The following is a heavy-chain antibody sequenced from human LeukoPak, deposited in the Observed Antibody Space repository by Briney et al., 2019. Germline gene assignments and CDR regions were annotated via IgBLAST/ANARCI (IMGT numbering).Heavy chain of an antibody. Sequence: PGGSLTLSCAASGFTFDDYGMSWVRQAPGKGLEWVSGINWNGGSTGYADSVKGRFTISRDNAQNSLYLQMNSLRAEDTALYYCARAETYHYGTTGFQEIGPFDYWGQGTLVTVSS. J-gene: IGHJ4*02. D-gene: IGHD3-22*01. V-gene: IGHV3-20*04. CDR2: INWNGGST. CDR3: ARAETYHYGTTGFQEIGPFDY. CDR1: GFTFDDYG.